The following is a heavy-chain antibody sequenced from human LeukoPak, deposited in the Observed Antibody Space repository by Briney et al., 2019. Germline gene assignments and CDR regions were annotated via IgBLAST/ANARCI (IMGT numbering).Heavy chain of an antibody. Sequence: ETLSLTCTVSGGSISPSYWSWVRQAPGKGLEWVSAISGSGGSTYYADSVKGRFTISRDNSKNTLYLQMNSLRAEDTAVYYCAKDPRYCGGDCYSGYWGQGTLVTVSS. J-gene: IGHJ4*02. CDR1: GGSISPSY. D-gene: IGHD2-21*02. CDR2: ISGSGGST. V-gene: IGHV3-23*01. CDR3: AKDPRYCGGDCYSGY.